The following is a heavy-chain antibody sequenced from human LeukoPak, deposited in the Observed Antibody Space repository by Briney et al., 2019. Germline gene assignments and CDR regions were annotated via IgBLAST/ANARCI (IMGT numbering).Heavy chain of an antibody. CDR2: IYSGGST. Sequence: PGGSLRLSCAASGFTVSSNYMSWVRQAPGKGLEWVSVIYSGGSTYYADSVKGRFTISRDNSKNTLYLQMNSLRAEDTAVYYCARSITMVRGVIIPYYYGMDVWGQGTTVTVSS. V-gene: IGHV3-53*01. CDR1: GFTVSSNY. J-gene: IGHJ6*02. D-gene: IGHD3-10*01. CDR3: ARSITMVRGVIIPYYYGMDV.